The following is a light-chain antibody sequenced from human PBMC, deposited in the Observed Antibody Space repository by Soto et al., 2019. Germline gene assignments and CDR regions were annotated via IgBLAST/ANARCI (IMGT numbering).Light chain of an antibody. Sequence: EIVLTQSPGTLSLSPGERATLSCRASQSVDSSYLAWYQHKPGQAPRLLIYGASSRATGIPDRFSGSGSGTDFTLTISRLEPEDFAVYYCQQYGSSPRTFGQGTKVDIK. CDR1: QSVDSSY. V-gene: IGKV3-20*01. J-gene: IGKJ1*01. CDR2: GAS. CDR3: QQYGSSPRT.